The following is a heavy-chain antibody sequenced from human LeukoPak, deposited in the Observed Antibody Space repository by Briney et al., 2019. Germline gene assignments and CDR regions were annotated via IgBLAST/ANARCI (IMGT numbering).Heavy chain of an antibody. CDR2: IRYDGGTK. D-gene: IGHD1-14*01. CDR3: SKGPSEFFDY. Sequence: GGSLRLSCAAAGFVFNSYGMHWVRQAPGKGLEWVAFIRYDGGTKYYADSVKGRFTISRDNPKNSLYLHLASLRPDDTAVYYCSKGPSEFFDYWGQGTLVTVSS. CDR1: GFVFNSYG. J-gene: IGHJ4*02. V-gene: IGHV3-30*02.